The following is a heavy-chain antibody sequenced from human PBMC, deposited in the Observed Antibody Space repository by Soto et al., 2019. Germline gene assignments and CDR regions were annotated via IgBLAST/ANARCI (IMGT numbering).Heavy chain of an antibody. CDR2: ISGSGGST. D-gene: IGHD3-22*01. V-gene: IGHV3-23*01. CDR1: GFTFSSYA. Sequence: GGSLRLSCAASGFTFSSYAMSWVRQAPGKGLEWVSAISGSGGSTYYADSVKGRFTISRDNSKNTLYLQMNSMRAEDTAVYYCAKDLSILVVNDYWGQGTLVTVSS. CDR3: AKDLSILVVNDY. J-gene: IGHJ4*02.